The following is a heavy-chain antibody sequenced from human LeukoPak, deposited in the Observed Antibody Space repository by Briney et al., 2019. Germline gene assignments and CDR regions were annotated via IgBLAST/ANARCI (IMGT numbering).Heavy chain of an antibody. CDR2: IYYSGST. D-gene: IGHD3-10*01. CDR1: GGSISSYY. CDR3: ARAFVWLGGFGGQFDP. V-gene: IGHV4-59*01. Sequence: PSETLSLTCTVSGGSISSYYWSWIRQPPGKGLEWIGYIYYSGSTNYNPSLKSRVTISVDTSKNQFSLKLSPVTAADTAVYYCARAFVWLGGFGGQFDPWGQGTLVTVSS. J-gene: IGHJ5*02.